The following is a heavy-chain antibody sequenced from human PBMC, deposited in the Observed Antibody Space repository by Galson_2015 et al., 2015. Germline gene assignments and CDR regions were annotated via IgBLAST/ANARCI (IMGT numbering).Heavy chain of an antibody. CDR3: ARDRGFGDSPYGMDV. V-gene: IGHV1-18*01. J-gene: IGHJ6*02. Sequence: SVKVSCKASGYTFTSYGISWVRQAPGQGLEWMGWFSGYNGNTNSVEKLQDRVTLTTDTSTSTAYMELRSLIFDDTAVYYCARDRGFGDSPYGMDVWGQGTTVTVSS. CDR1: GYTFTSYG. CDR2: FSGYNGNT. D-gene: IGHD3-10*01.